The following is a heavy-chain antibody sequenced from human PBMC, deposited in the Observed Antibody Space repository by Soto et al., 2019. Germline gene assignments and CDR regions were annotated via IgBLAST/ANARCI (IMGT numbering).Heavy chain of an antibody. CDR1: GFTFGDYA. V-gene: IGHV3-49*04. CDR2: IRSKAYGGTT. D-gene: IGHD3-16*01. Sequence: GGSLRLSCTASGFTFGDYAMSWVRQSPGKGLEWVGFIRSKAYGGTTEYAASVKGRFTISRDDSKSIAYLQMNSLKTEDTAVYYCTRCLVGYVWGGPDAFDIWGQGTMVTVPS. J-gene: IGHJ3*02. CDR3: TRCLVGYVWGGPDAFDI.